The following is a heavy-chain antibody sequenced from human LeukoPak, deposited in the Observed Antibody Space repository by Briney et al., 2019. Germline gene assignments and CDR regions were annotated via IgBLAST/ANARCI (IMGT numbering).Heavy chain of an antibody. CDR2: IYPGDSDT. V-gene: IGHV5-51*01. CDR1: GYSFTTYW. CDR3: ARLYSYTKHYFDY. Sequence: GESLKISCTASGYSFTTYWIGWVRQMPGKGVEWMGIIYPGDSDTRYSPSFQGQVTISADKSISTAYLQWSSLKASDTAMYYCARLYSYTKHYFDYWGQGTLVTVSS. D-gene: IGHD2-21*01. J-gene: IGHJ4*02.